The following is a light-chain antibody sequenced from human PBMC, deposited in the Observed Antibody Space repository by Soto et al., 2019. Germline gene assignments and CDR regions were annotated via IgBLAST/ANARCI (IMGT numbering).Light chain of an antibody. CDR2: DVS. V-gene: IGLV2-14*01. Sequence: SVLTQPASVSGSPGHSITISYTGTSTDVGRYNYVSWYQQHPGKAPKLMVYDVSNRPSWVSNRFSGSKSGITASLTISGLQAEDEADYYCTSYTSDSTYVFGTGTKVTVL. CDR1: STDVGRYNY. CDR3: TSYTSDSTYV. J-gene: IGLJ1*01.